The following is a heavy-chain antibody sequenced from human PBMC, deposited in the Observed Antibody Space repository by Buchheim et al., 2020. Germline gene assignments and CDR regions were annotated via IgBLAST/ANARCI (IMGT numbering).Heavy chain of an antibody. CDR1: GASISSRNW. CDR3: ARDRIDSSGSYYFDY. J-gene: IGHJ4*02. V-gene: IGHV4-4*02. D-gene: IGHD3-22*01. CDR2: IYYSGST. Sequence: QVQLQESGPGLVKPSGTLSLTCSVSGASISSRNWWTWVCQSPGKGLEWIGYIYYSGSTYYNPSLKSRVTISVDTSKNQFSLKLSSVTAADTAVYYCARDRIDSSGSYYFDYWGQGTL.